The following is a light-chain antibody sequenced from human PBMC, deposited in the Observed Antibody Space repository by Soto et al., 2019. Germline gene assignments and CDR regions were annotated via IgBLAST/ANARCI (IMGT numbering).Light chain of an antibody. Sequence: EIVLTQSPGTLSLSPGERATLSCRASQSVSSSYLAWYQQKPGQAPRLLIYGASSRATGIPDRFSGSGSGTDLTLTISRLEPEDFVVYYCQQYGSSPRGTFGQGTRLEI. CDR3: QQYGSSPRGT. J-gene: IGKJ5*01. V-gene: IGKV3-20*01. CDR2: GAS. CDR1: QSVSSSY.